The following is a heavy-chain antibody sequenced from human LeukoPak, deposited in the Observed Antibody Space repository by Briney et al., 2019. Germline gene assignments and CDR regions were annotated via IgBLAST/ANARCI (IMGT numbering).Heavy chain of an antibody. J-gene: IGHJ4*02. CDR1: GYSFSNYW. CDR2: IYPGDSDT. D-gene: IGHD2-2*01. CDR3: AISLGYCSSTSCSPQFDY. V-gene: IGHV5-51*01. Sequence: EESLKISCKGSGYSFSNYWIGWVRQMPGKGLEWMGIIYPGDSDTRYSPSFQGQVTISADKSISTAYLQWSSLKASDTAMYYCAISLGYCSSTSCSPQFDYWGQGTLVTVSS.